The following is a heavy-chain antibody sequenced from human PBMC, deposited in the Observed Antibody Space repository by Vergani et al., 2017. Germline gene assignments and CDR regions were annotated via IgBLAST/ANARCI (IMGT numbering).Heavy chain of an antibody. V-gene: IGHV3-9*01. J-gene: IGHJ5*02. CDR3: VRDLDCSPINCYHGFDP. CDR2: ISWNSGRT. CDR1: GYKFGDYA. Sequence: EVQLVESGGGMVQPGRSLRLSCGASGYKFGDYAMHWVRQAPGKGLEWVSGISWNSGRTDYADSVKGRFIISRDNAKKSLSLIMNSLRPEDTALYYCVRDLDCSPINCYHGFDPWGQGTLVTVSS. D-gene: IGHD2-15*01.